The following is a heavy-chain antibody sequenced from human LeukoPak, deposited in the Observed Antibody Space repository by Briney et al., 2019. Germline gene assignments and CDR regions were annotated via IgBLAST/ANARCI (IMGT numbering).Heavy chain of an antibody. D-gene: IGHD3-10*01. CDR3: AKGPEVRGVIVILKTGEKGALDY. CDR2: MRYDGSNK. J-gene: IGHJ4*02. CDR1: GFTFSTYG. V-gene: IGHV3-30*02. Sequence: PGGSLRLSCAASGFTFSTYGMHWVRQAPGKGLEWVAFMRYDGSNKYYADSVKGRFTISRDNSKNTLYLQMSSLRAEDTAVYYCAKGPEVRGVIVILKTGEKGALDYWGQGTLVTVSS.